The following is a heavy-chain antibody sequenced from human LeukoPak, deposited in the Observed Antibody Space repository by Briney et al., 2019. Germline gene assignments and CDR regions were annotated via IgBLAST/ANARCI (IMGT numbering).Heavy chain of an antibody. CDR3: ARDMDVGFGELVDS. Sequence: SVKVSCKASGGTFTSHAISWVRQAPGQGLEWMGRIIPTLGVATYAQKLQGRVTITADRSTSTAYMELSSLRSEDTAVYYCARDMDVGFGELVDSWGQGTLVTVSS. V-gene: IGHV1-69*04. CDR1: GGTFTSHA. D-gene: IGHD3-10*01. CDR2: IIPTLGVA. J-gene: IGHJ4*02.